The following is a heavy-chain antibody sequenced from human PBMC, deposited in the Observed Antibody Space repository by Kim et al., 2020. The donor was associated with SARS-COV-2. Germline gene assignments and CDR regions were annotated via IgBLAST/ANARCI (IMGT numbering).Heavy chain of an antibody. CDR3: ARLGCGSTSCPLDY. CDR1: GFTFSSYA. CDR2: ISGSGTSA. D-gene: IGHD2-2*01. V-gene: IGHV3-23*01. Sequence: GGSLRLSCAASGFTFSSYAMTWVRQAPGKGLEWVSVISGSGTSAYYTDSVKGRFTITRDNSKNTLYLQMNRLRAEDMAEYYCARLGCGSTSCPLDYWGQGALVTVSS. J-gene: IGHJ4*02.